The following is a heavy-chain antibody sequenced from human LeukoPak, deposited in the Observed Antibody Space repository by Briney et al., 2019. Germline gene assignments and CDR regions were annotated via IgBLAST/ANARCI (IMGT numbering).Heavy chain of an antibody. CDR1: GGSISSYY. CDR3: ARGGPGGSSWYRGAFDI. J-gene: IGHJ3*02. D-gene: IGHD6-13*01. Sequence: SETLSLTCTVSGGSISSYYWSWIRQPAGKGLEGIGRIYTSGSTNYNPSLKRRVTMSVDTSKNQFSLKLSSVTAADTAVYYCARGGPGGSSWYRGAFDIWGQGTMVTVSS. V-gene: IGHV4-4*07. CDR2: IYTSGST.